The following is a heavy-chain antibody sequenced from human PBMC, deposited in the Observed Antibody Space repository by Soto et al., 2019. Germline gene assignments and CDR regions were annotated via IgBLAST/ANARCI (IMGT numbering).Heavy chain of an antibody. CDR3: ARGGHNYGPTFVDY. CDR2: ISSSSSTI. Sequence: EVQLVESGGGLVQPGGSLRLSCAASGFTFSSYSMNWVRQAPGKGLEWVSYISSSSSTIYYADSVKGRFTISRDNAKNTLYLQRNSLRDEDTAVYYCARGGHNYGPTFVDYWGQGTLVTVSS. D-gene: IGHD4-17*01. CDR1: GFTFSSYS. V-gene: IGHV3-48*02. J-gene: IGHJ4*02.